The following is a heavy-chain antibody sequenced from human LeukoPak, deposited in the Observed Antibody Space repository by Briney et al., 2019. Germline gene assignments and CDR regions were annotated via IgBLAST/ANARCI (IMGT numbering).Heavy chain of an antibody. Sequence: ASVKVSCKTSGYSFTNYDINWVRQATGQGLEWMGWMSPNSGKTGYAQKFQGRVTMTTDTSTSTAYMELRSLRSDDTAVYYCARIDHLDYSNFFDYWGQGTLVTVSS. V-gene: IGHV1-8*01. J-gene: IGHJ4*02. CDR3: ARIDHLDYSNFFDY. D-gene: IGHD4-11*01. CDR2: MSPNSGKT. CDR1: GYSFTNYD.